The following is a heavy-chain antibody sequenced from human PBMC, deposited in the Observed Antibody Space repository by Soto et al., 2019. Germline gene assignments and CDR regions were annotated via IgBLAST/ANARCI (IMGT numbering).Heavy chain of an antibody. CDR1: GYTFTSYA. CDR2: INAGNGNT. CDR3: AGGFPLGFDP. V-gene: IGHV1-3*05. Sequence: QVQLVQSGAEKKKPGASVKVSCKASGYTFTSYAIDWVRQAPGQRLEWMGWINAGNGNTKYSQKFQGRVTITRDTSARTAYIELRSLSSEDRAVYYCAGGFPLGFDPWGQGTLVTVSS. J-gene: IGHJ5*02. D-gene: IGHD3-3*01.